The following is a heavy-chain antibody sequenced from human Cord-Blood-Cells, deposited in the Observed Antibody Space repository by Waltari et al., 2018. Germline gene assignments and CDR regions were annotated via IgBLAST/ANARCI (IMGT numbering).Heavy chain of an antibody. J-gene: IGHJ4*02. V-gene: IGHV4-34*01. Sequence: QVQLQQWGAGLLKPSETLSLTCAVYGGSFSGYYWSWIRQPPGKGLEWIREINHSGSTHYHPSLKSRVTISVDTSKNQFSLKLSSVTAADTAVYYCARGRQEDDSSGYYDYWGQGTLVTVSS. D-gene: IGHD3-22*01. CDR3: ARGRQEDDSSGYYDY. CDR2: INHSGST. CDR1: GGSFSGYY.